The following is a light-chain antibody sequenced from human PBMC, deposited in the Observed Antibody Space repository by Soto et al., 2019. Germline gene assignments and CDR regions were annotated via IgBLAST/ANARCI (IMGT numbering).Light chain of an antibody. CDR3: QQYYSYRT. CDR1: QGISSC. CDR2: AAS. V-gene: IGKV1-8*01. J-gene: IGKJ1*01. Sequence: AIRMTQSPSSLSASTGDRVTITCRASQGISSCLAWYQQKPGKAPKLLIYAASTLQSGVPSRFSGSGSGTDFTLTISCLQSEDFATYYCQQYYSYRTFGQGTKVEIK.